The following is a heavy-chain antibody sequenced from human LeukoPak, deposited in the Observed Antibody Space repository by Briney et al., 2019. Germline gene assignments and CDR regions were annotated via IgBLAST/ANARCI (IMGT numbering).Heavy chain of an antibody. V-gene: IGHV3-23*01. J-gene: IGHJ4*02. Sequence: GGSLRLSCAASGLSFSSFAMSWVRPGPARGLEWLSSMKGTGEKFYADSVRGRFTLSRDDSRNTVYFQLDNLRVEDTAVYYCARASWVSSADAVRWGQGTVVTVSS. CDR2: MKGTGEK. CDR3: ARASWVSSADAVR. CDR1: GLSFSSFA. D-gene: IGHD6-19*01.